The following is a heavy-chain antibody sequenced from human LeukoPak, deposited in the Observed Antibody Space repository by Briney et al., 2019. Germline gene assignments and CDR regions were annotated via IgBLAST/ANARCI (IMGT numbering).Heavy chain of an antibody. CDR1: GFTVSANY. V-gene: IGHV3-66*01. D-gene: IGHD3-22*01. J-gene: IGHJ6*02. CDR2: IYSGGST. Sequence: GGSLRLSCAASGFTVSANYMSWVRQAPGKGLEWVSVIYSGGSTYYADSVKGRFTISRDNSKNTLYLQMNSLRAEDTAVYYCAKDLKPYYYDSSGYWSGEDVWGQGTTVTVSS. CDR3: AKDLKPYYYDSSGYWSGEDV.